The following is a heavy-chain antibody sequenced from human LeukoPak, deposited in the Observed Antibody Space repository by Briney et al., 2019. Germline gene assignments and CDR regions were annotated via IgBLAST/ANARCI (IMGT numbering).Heavy chain of an antibody. CDR1: GGPISSSYW. CDR3: ARFGYVETTVVTPINYYFAMDV. V-gene: IGHV4-4*02. CDR2: TYHSGTT. D-gene: IGHD4-23*01. J-gene: IGHJ6*02. Sequence: PSGTLSLTCAVSGGPISSSYWWSWVRQPPGKGLEWIGETYHSGTTNYNPSLKSRVTISVDKSNNQFSLRLSSVTAADTAVYYCARFGYVETTVVTPINYYFAMDVWGQGTTVTVSS.